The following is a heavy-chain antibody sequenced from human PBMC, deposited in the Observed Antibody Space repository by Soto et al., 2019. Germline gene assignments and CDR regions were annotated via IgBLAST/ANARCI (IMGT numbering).Heavy chain of an antibody. CDR1: GYSFTSYW. CDR2: IDPSDSYT. Sequence: PXESLKISCKGSGYSFTSYWISWVRQMPGKGLEWMGRIDPSDSYTNYSPSFQGHVTISADKSISTAYLQWSSLKASDTAMYYCARHYGGNSDWFDPWGQGTLVTVSS. V-gene: IGHV5-10-1*01. D-gene: IGHD4-17*01. CDR3: ARHYGGNSDWFDP. J-gene: IGHJ5*02.